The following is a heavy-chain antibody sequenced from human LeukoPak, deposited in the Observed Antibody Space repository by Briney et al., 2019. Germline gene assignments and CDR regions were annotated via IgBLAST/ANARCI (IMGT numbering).Heavy chain of an antibody. J-gene: IGHJ4*02. V-gene: IGHV4-59*08. D-gene: IGHD6-13*01. Sequence: SETLSLTCTVSGASISNYYWSWIRQPPGKGLEWIGYIDYSGNTKDNPSLKSRVTISLKTSKNQVSLKLSSVTAADTALYYCARHDATPGLDYWGLGTLVTVSS. CDR2: IDYSGNT. CDR3: ARHDATPGLDY. CDR1: GASISNYY.